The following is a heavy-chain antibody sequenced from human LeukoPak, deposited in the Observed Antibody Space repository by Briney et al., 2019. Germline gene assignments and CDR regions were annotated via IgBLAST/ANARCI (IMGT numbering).Heavy chain of an antibody. CDR3: ARVVGDSGSYLH. CDR2: ISSSSSTI. Sequence: GGSLRLSCLASGFTFSGQYMSWVRQAPGKGLEWFSYISSSSSTIHYADSVKGRFTISRDNVKNSLYLQMNSLRGEDTAVYYCARVVGDSGSYLHWGQGTLVTVSS. V-gene: IGHV3-48*01. D-gene: IGHD3-10*01. CDR1: GFTFSGQY. J-gene: IGHJ4*02.